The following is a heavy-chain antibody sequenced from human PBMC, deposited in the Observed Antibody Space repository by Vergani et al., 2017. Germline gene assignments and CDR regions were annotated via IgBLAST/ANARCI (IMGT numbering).Heavy chain of an antibody. D-gene: IGHD1-1*01. Sequence: EVQLVESGGGLVQPGGSLRLSCAASGFTFSSYWMSWVRQAPGKGLEWVANRKQDGSEKYYVDSVKGRCTISRDKAKNSLYLQMNSLRAEDTAVYYCARDELVVQGVPYWYFDLWGRGTLVTVSS. CDR1: GFTFSSYW. CDR2: RKQDGSEK. CDR3: ARDELVVQGVPYWYFDL. V-gene: IGHV3-7*03. J-gene: IGHJ2*01.